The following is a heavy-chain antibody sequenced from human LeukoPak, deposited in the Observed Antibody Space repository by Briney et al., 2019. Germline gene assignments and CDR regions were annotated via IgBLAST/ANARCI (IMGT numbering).Heavy chain of an antibody. D-gene: IGHD6-19*01. Sequence: ASVKVSCKASGGTFSRYAISWVRQSPGQGLEWMGGIIPIFGTANYAQKFQGRVTITADESTSTAYMELSSLRSEDTAVYYCARSDTSGWPYDYWGQGTLVTVSS. CDR2: IIPIFGTA. J-gene: IGHJ4*01. CDR1: GGTFSRYA. CDR3: ARSDTSGWPYDY. V-gene: IGHV1-69*01.